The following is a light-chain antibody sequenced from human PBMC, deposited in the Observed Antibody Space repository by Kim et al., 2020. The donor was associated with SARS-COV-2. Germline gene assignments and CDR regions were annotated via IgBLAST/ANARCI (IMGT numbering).Light chain of an antibody. CDR3: NSRDSNDNVV. V-gene: IGLV1-40*01. J-gene: IGLJ2*01. CDR1: SSNIGAGYD. CDR2: GNN. Sequence: QSVLTQPPSVSGAPGQRVTISCTGSSSNIGAGYDVHWYQQLPGTAPKLLIYGNNNRPSGIPDRFSGSSSGNTASLTITGTQAGDEADYYCNSRDSNDNVVFGGGTQLTVL.